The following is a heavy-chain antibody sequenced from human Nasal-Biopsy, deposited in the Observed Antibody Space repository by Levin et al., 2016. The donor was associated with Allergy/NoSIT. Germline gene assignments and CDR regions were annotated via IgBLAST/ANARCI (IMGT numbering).Heavy chain of an antibody. V-gene: IGHV3-23*01. Sequence: GESLKISCGASGFTFRRIAMNWVRRAPGKGLEWVSVIRGSGSRSTYADSVKGRFTISRDNSRKILYLQVSSLRGEDTAVYYCARKSPNYYGLEVWGQGTTVTVSS. CDR2: IRGSGSRS. CDR3: ARKSPNYYGLEV. J-gene: IGHJ6*02. CDR1: GFTFRRIA.